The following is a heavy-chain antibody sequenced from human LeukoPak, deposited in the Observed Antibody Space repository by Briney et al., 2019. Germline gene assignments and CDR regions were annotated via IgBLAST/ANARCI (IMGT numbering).Heavy chain of an antibody. CDR1: GFTFSSYW. Sequence: GGSLRLSCAASGFTFSSYWMSWVRQALGKGLEWVANIKQDGSEKYYVDSVKGRFTISRDNAKNSLYLQMNSLRAEDTAVYYCARDRLYYDFWSGYSDYWGQGTLVTVSS. CDR3: ARDRLYYDFWSGYSDY. D-gene: IGHD3-3*01. J-gene: IGHJ4*02. CDR2: IKQDGSEK. V-gene: IGHV3-7*01.